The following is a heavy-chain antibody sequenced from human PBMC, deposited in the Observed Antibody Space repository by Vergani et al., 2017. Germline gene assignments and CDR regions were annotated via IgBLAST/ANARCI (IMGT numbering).Heavy chain of an antibody. CDR3: ARLYGRDSSGSKYFDY. Sequence: EVQLVQSGAEVKKPGESLKISCQISGYSFTNYWIGWVRQMPGKGLEWMGIIHPADSDTRYSPSFQGKVTITVDKSISTAYLQWSSLRASDSAMYYCARLYGRDSSGSKYFDYWGQGTLVTVSS. V-gene: IGHV5-51*01. CDR1: GYSFTNYW. CDR2: IHPADSDT. J-gene: IGHJ4*02. D-gene: IGHD3-22*01.